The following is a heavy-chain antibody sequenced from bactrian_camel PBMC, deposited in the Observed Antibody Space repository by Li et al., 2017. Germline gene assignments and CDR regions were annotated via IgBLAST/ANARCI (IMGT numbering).Heavy chain of an antibody. Sequence: DVQLVESGGGSVEPGGSLRLSCTASGFAFSSKWMSWVRQAPGKGLECVSDIDGDGDPTHYVDSVKGRFTISRDNTKNTVYLQMNSLKSEDTALYHCVTGVLDGYIPWGQGTQVTVS. CDR1: GFAFSSKW. CDR2: IDGDGDPT. J-gene: IGHJ6*01. D-gene: IGHD3*01. CDR3: VTGVLDGYIP. V-gene: IGHV3S40*01.